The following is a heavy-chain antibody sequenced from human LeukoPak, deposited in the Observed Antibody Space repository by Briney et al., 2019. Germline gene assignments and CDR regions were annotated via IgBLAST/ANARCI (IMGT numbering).Heavy chain of an antibody. Sequence: SQTLSLTCTVSGGPISSGSYYWSWIRQPAGKGLEWIGRIYTSGSTNYNPSLKSRVTISVDTSKNQFSLKLSSVTAADTAVYYCARGAVGYSNNAGYGMDVWGQGTTVTVSS. CDR3: ARGAVGYSNNAGYGMDV. D-gene: IGHD4-11*01. CDR1: GGPISSGSYY. CDR2: IYTSGST. J-gene: IGHJ6*02. V-gene: IGHV4-61*02.